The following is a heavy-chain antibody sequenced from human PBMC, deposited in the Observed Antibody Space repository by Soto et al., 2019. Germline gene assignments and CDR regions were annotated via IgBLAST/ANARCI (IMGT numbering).Heavy chain of an antibody. CDR1: GGTFSSYA. V-gene: IGHV1-69*13. J-gene: IGHJ6*02. CDR2: IIPIFGTA. CDR3: ARDGESGWERTHYYYGMDV. Sequence: ASVKVSCKASGGTFSSYAISWVRQAPGQGLEWMGGIIPIFGTANYAQKFQGRVTITADESTSTAYMELSSLRSEDTAVYYCARDGESGWERTHYYYGMDVWGQGTTVTVSS. D-gene: IGHD1-26*01.